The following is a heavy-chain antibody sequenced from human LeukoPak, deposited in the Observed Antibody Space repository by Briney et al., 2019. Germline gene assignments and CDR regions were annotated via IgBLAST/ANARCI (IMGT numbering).Heavy chain of an antibody. Sequence: GGSLRLSCAASGFAFRTYAMTWVRQAPARGLEWVAAISGRGDSTYYADSAEGRFTISRDNPKNTLYLQVNSLRAEDTAVYYCARVGCTGGSCLAYNYYAMDVWGQGTTVTVSS. J-gene: IGHJ6*02. V-gene: IGHV3-23*01. D-gene: IGHD2-15*01. CDR2: ISGRGDST. CDR3: ARVGCTGGSCLAYNYYAMDV. CDR1: GFAFRTYA.